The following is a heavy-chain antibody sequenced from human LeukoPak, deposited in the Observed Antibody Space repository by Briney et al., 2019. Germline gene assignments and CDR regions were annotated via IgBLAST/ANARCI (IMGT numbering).Heavy chain of an antibody. V-gene: IGHV4-30-2*01. Sequence: SETLSLTCAVSGGSISSGGYSWSWIRQPPGKGLEWIGYIYHSGSTYYNPSLKSRVTISVDRSKNQFSLKLSSVTAADTAVYYCASTDGDLRDNWGQGTLVTISS. D-gene: IGHD4-17*01. J-gene: IGHJ4*02. CDR2: IYHSGST. CDR1: GGSISSGGYS. CDR3: ASTDGDLRDN.